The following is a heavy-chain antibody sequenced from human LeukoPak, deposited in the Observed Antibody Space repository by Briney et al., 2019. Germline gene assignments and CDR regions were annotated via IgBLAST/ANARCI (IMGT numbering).Heavy chain of an antibody. V-gene: IGHV3-7*01. CDR3: ARYRYSSNFFDY. Sequence: GGSLRLSCAASRFTFSNYWMSWVRQAPGKGLERVASIKQDGREKYYVDSVKGRFTISRDNAKNSLYLQMNSLRAEDTAVYYCARYRYSSNFFDYWGQGTLVTVSS. D-gene: IGHD6-13*01. CDR1: RFTFSNYW. J-gene: IGHJ4*02. CDR2: IKQDGREK.